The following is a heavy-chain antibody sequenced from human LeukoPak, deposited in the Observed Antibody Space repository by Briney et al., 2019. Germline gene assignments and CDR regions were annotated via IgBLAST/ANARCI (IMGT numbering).Heavy chain of an antibody. Sequence: GRSLRLSCAASGFTFSSYAMHWARQAPGKGLEWVAVISYDGSNKYYADSVKGRFTISRDNSKNTLYLQMNSLRAEDTAVYYCARTRIGSYHFDYWGQGTLVTVSS. V-gene: IGHV3-30*04. CDR2: ISYDGSNK. D-gene: IGHD1-26*01. J-gene: IGHJ4*02. CDR1: GFTFSSYA. CDR3: ARTRIGSYHFDY.